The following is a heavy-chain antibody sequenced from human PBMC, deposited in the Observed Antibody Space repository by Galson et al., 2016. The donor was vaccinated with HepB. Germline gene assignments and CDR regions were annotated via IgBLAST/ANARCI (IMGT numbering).Heavy chain of an antibody. D-gene: IGHD2-21*01. CDR1: GGSISYWL. CDR2: MYISGDT. V-gene: IGHV4-4*07. CDR3: ATGDNGFDN. Sequence: SETLSLTCSVSGGSISYWLWNWIRQPAGRGLEWIGRMYISGDTNYNPSRKSRVTMSVDKSKNQVALKLSSVNAADTAVDYCATGDNGFDNWGHGTVVNVFS. J-gene: IGHJ3*02.